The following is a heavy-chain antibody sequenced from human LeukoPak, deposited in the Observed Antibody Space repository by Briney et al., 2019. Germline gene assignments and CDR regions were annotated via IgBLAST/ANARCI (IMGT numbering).Heavy chain of an antibody. Sequence: SETLSLTCTVSGGSISSTTYYWGWIRQPPGKGLEWIGNVYYSGTTFYNPSLKSRVTISIDTSKNQFSLKLSSVTAADTAVYYCARESSSSWTRTFDYWGQGTLVTVSS. D-gene: IGHD6-13*01. V-gene: IGHV4-39*07. CDR3: ARESSSSWTRTFDY. CDR1: GGSISSTTYY. J-gene: IGHJ4*02. CDR2: VYYSGTT.